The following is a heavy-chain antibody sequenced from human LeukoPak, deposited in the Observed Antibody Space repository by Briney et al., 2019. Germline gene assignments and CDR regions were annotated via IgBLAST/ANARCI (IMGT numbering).Heavy chain of an antibody. CDR1: GGTFSSYA. J-gene: IGHJ4*02. Sequence: SVKVSCKASGGTFSSYAISWVRQAPGQGLEWMGGIIPIFGTANYAQKFQGRVTITTDESTSTAYMELSSLRSEDTAVYYCARDSYYDSSGYYHGDYWGQGTLVTVSS. CDR3: ARDSYYDSSGYYHGDY. V-gene: IGHV1-69*05. CDR2: IIPIFGTA. D-gene: IGHD3-22*01.